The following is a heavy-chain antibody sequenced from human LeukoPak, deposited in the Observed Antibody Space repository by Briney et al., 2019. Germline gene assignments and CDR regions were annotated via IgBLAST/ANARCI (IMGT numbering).Heavy chain of an antibody. CDR1: RLILSTYG. J-gene: IGHJ4*02. V-gene: IGHV3-30*02. CDR3: ANVDCRGGRCSSGAY. Sequence: GGSQTLSCVADRLILSTYGMHWVRQAPGKGLEWVAYTRDDGSKNWYGDSVKGRFTIFRDNSKNTLYLQMNSLRGEDRAVTYCANVDCRGGRCSSGAYWGQGTLVAVSS. D-gene: IGHD2-15*01. CDR2: TRDDGSKN.